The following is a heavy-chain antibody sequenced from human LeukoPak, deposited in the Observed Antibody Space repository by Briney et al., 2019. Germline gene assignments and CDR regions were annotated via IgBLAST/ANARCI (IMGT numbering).Heavy chain of an antibody. D-gene: IGHD2-2*01. CDR3: ARQYPGYFDL. V-gene: IGHV4-61*01. CDR2: IYYSGST. Sequence: SETLSLTCTVSGYSISSGYYWSWIRQPPGKGLEWIGYIYYSGSTNYNPSLKSRVTISVDTSKNQFSLKLSSVTAADTAVYYCARQYPGYFDLWGRGTLVTVSS. J-gene: IGHJ2*01. CDR1: GYSISSGYY.